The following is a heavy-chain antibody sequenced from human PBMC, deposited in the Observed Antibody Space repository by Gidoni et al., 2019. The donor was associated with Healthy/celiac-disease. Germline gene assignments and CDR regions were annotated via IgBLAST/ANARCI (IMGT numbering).Heavy chain of an antibody. D-gene: IGHD2-2*01. CDR2: IYYSGST. CDR1: GGSISSGGYY. Sequence: QVQLQESGPGLVKPSQTLSLTCTVSGGSISSGGYYWSWIRQHPGKGLEWIGYIYYSGSTYYNPSLKSRVTISVDTSKNQFSLKLSSVTAADTAVYYCARNIGYCSSTSCPIGGFDYWGQGTLVTVSS. J-gene: IGHJ4*02. V-gene: IGHV4-31*03. CDR3: ARNIGYCSSTSCPIGGFDY.